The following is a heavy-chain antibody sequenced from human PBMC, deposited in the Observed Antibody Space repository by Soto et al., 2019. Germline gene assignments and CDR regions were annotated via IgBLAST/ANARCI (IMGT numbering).Heavy chain of an antibody. V-gene: IGHV4-38-2*01. CDR2: IYHTEST. Sequence: ASETLSLTCAVSGHSISSGFYYWGWVRQPPGKGLEWIGSIYHTESTYYNPSLKSRVTMSVDTSKNQLSLKLSSMTAADTAVYLCERYGYRSSARLFDYWGQGTRVTVSS. J-gene: IGHJ4*02. CDR3: ERYGYRSSARLFDY. CDR1: GHSISSGFYY. D-gene: IGHD5-12*01.